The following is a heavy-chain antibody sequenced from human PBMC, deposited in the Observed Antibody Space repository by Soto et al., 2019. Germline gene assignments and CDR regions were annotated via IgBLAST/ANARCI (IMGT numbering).Heavy chain of an antibody. CDR1: GFTLSGYA. Sequence: EVQLAESGGGLAQPGGSLRLSCAASGFTLSGYAMDWVRQAPGKGLEYVSGISSNGVGTYYANSVQARFTISRDNSKNTVYLQMGSLRPEDMAVYYCARRARPDFYYLDVWGKGTTVTVS. V-gene: IGHV3-64*01. CDR2: ISSNGVGT. J-gene: IGHJ6*03. D-gene: IGHD6-6*01. CDR3: ARRARPDFYYLDV.